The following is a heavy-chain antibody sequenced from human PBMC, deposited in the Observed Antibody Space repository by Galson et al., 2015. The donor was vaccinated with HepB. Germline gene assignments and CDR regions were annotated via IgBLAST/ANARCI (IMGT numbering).Heavy chain of an antibody. J-gene: IGHJ4*02. CDR3: ARGYSGTYRTDY. V-gene: IGHV3-74*01. CDR1: GFTFSSYW. D-gene: IGHD1-26*01. Sequence: SLRLSCAASGFTFSSYWMHWVRQAPGKGLVWVSRINSDGSTTTYADSVKGRFTISRDNAKNTLYLQVNNLRAEDTAVYYCARGYSGTYRTDYWGQGTLVTVSS. CDR2: INSDGSTT.